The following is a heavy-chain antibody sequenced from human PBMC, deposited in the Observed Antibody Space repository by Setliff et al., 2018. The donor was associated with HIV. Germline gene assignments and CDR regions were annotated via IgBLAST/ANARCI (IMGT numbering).Heavy chain of an antibody. J-gene: IGHJ5*02. CDR1: GGSFSNYA. CDR2: FVPMFGSA. D-gene: IGHD3-10*01. CDR3: ARGRYYDSGTYFNET. Sequence: ASVKVSCKASGGSFSNYAFSWVRQAPGQGLEWMGGFVPMFGSANYAQKFQGRLTITADESTTTVYMELSRFRSEDTAVYYCARGRYYDSGTYFNETWGQGTLVTVSS. V-gene: IGHV1-69*13.